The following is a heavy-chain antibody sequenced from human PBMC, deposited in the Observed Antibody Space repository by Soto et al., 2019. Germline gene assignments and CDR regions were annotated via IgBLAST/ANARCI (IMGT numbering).Heavy chain of an antibody. D-gene: IGHD6-19*01. CDR2: IYHSGST. Sequence: SETLSLTCAVSGGSISSGGYSWSWIRQPPGKGLEWIGYIYHSGSTYYNPSLKSRVTISVDRSKNQFSLKLSSVTAADTAVYYCARSAIIAVAGCDCWGQGTRVTVSS. J-gene: IGHJ4*02. V-gene: IGHV4-30-2*01. CDR3: ARSAIIAVAGCDC. CDR1: GGSISSGGYS.